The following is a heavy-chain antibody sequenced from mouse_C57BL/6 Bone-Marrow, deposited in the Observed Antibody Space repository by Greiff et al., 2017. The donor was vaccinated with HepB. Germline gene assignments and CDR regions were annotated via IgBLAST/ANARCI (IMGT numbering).Heavy chain of an antibody. CDR3: AYLLCGFAY. J-gene: IGHJ3*01. V-gene: IGHV5-6*01. D-gene: IGHD2-1*01. CDR2: ISSGGSYT. CDR1: GFTFSSYG. Sequence: EVNLLESGGDLVKPGGSLKLSCAASGFTFSSYGISWVRQTPDKRLEWVATISSGGSYTYYPDSVKGRYTISRDNAKNTLYLQISSLNSEDTAMYYCAYLLCGFAYWGQGTLVTVSA.